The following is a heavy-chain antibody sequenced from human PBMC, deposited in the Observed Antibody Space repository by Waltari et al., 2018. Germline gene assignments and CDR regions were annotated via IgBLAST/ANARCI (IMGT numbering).Heavy chain of an antibody. CDR1: GFSFRTSG. J-gene: IGHJ5*02. CDR3: AKDRHTVVVPEVPAPDWFDP. V-gene: IGHV3-23*01. Sequence: EVRLLESGGDFAQPGGFVRLSCAASGFSFRTSGMTWVRQAPGTGREWASRITGRGTSTDYADSVEGRFTISRDNSKNTLYLDMNYLSAEDTALYYCAKDRHTVVVPEVPAPDWFDPWGQGALVNVSS. D-gene: IGHD2-21*01. CDR2: ITGRGTST.